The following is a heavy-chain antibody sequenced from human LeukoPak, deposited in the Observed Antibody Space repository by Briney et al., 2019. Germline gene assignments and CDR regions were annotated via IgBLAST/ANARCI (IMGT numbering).Heavy chain of an antibody. CDR3: ARDFDGRLASDY. CDR2: INTDGCYS. CDR1: GFTFSYFW. D-gene: IGHD4-17*01. J-gene: IGHJ4*02. V-gene: IGHV3-74*01. Sequence: GGSLRLSCAASGFTFSYFWIQWFRQPPGKVLVWVSCINTDGCYSSYAGSVTGRFTTSRDTVRNRLYLPMNSRRGADSAVYYCARDFDGRLASDYWGQGISVTVSS.